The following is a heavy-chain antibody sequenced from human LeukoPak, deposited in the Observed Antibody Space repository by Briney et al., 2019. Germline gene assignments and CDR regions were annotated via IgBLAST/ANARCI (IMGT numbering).Heavy chain of an antibody. J-gene: IGHJ4*02. CDR3: ARGRSSRNRPRLDY. CDR1: GGSFSGYY. CDR2: INHSGST. Sequence: SETLSLTCAVYGGSFSGYYWSWIRQPPGKGLEWIGEINHSGSTNYNPSLKSRVTISVDTSKNQFSLKLSSVTAADTAVYYRARGRSSRNRPRLDYWGQGTLVTVSS. V-gene: IGHV4-34*01. D-gene: IGHD1-14*01.